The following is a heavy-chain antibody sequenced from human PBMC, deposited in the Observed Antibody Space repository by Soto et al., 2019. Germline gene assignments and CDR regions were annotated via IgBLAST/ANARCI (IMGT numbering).Heavy chain of an antibody. J-gene: IGHJ4*02. CDR3: ARVHSSGWYAGY. CDR1: GGSFSGYF. CDR2: VDHTGST. Sequence: QVQLQQWGAGLLKPWETLSLTCAVYGGSFSGYFWSWIRQPPGKGLEWIGEVDHTGSTNYNPSLTSRVTISVDRSKNQFSLQLSSVTAADTAVYYSARVHSSGWYAGYWGRGTLVTVSS. D-gene: IGHD6-19*01. V-gene: IGHV4-34*01.